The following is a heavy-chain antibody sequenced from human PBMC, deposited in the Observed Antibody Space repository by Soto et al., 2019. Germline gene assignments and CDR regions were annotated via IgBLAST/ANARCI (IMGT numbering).Heavy chain of an antibody. Sequence: QIQVVQSEVEVKRPGASVRISCKASGYTLDNHAVTWVRQAPGQGLEWMGWIGALLYNDATNHARKFQGGLTMARDTSPNTAYMDLGCLRLDDTSVYYCAGGNKGAGGWYFGLWGRGTLVAVPS. CDR2: IGALLYNDAT. J-gene: IGHJ2*01. CDR1: GYTLDNHA. V-gene: IGHV1-18*01. CDR3: AGGNKGAGGWYFGL. D-gene: IGHD3-10*01.